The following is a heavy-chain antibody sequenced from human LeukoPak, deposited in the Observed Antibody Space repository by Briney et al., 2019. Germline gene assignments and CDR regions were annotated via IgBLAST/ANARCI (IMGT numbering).Heavy chain of an antibody. CDR2: IIPIFGTA. CDR1: GGTFSSYA. CDR3: ARDTAMVMKSTYYFDY. Sequence: SVKVSFKASGGTFSSYAISWVRQAPGQGLEWMGGIIPIFGTANYAQKFQGRVTITADESTSTACMELSSLRSEDTAVYYCARDTAMVMKSTYYFDYWGQGTLVTVSS. D-gene: IGHD5-18*01. V-gene: IGHV1-69*13. J-gene: IGHJ4*02.